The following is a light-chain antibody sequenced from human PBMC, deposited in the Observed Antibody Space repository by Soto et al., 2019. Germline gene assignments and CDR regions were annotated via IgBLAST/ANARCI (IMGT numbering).Light chain of an antibody. Sequence: EIVLTQSPGTLSLSPGERATLSCRASQSVRSSYLAWYQQKPGQAPRLFIYGASSRATGIPDRFSGSGSGTDFTLTISRLGPEDFAVYHCQQYGNSPWTFGQGTKVDIK. CDR1: QSVRSSY. V-gene: IGKV3-20*01. CDR2: GAS. J-gene: IGKJ1*01. CDR3: QQYGNSPWT.